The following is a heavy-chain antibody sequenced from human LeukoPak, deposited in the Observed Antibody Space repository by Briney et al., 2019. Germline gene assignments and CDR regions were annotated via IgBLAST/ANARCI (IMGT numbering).Heavy chain of an antibody. CDR3: ARGRDGYNYYYYYYMDV. CDR2: ISYDGSNK. D-gene: IGHD5-24*01. J-gene: IGHJ6*03. Sequence: PGRSLRLSCAASGFTFSSYAMHWVRQAPGRGLEWVAVISYDGSNKYYADSVKGRFTISRDDSKKTLYLQMNSLRAEDTAVYYCARGRDGYNYYYYYYMDVWGKGTTVTVSS. V-gene: IGHV3-30*01. CDR1: GFTFSSYA.